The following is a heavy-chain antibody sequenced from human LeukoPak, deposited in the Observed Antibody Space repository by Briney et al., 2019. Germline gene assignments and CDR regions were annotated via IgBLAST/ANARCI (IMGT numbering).Heavy chain of an antibody. J-gene: IGHJ4*02. CDR1: GFTFTKAW. V-gene: IGHV3-15*01. D-gene: IGHD5-18*01. CDR2: INPSSDGGTT. CDR3: TTGTWIQLWLADY. Sequence: GSQRLSCAASGFTFTKAWMSWVRQAPGKGLEWVGHINPSSDGGTTDDAAPVKGRFSISRDDSKNTLHLQMNRLKTEDTAVYYCTTGTWIQLWLADYWGQGTLGTVSS.